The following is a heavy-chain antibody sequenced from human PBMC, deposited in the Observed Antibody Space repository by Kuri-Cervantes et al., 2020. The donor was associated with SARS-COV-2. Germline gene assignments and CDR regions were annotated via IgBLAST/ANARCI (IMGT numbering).Heavy chain of an antibody. J-gene: IGHJ4*02. Sequence: ETLSLTCAASGFTFSSYSMNWVRQAPGKGLEWVSYISSSSSTIYYADSVKGRFTISRDNAKNSLYLQMNSLRDEDTAVYYCVIAVAGSFDYWGQGTLVTVSS. V-gene: IGHV3-48*02. CDR2: ISSSSSTI. D-gene: IGHD6-19*01. CDR3: VIAVAGSFDY. CDR1: GFTFSSYS.